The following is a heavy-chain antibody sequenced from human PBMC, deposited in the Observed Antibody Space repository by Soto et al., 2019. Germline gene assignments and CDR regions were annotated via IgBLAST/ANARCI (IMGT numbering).Heavy chain of an antibody. V-gene: IGHV1-69*13. CDR1: GGTFSSYA. CDR3: ASPPEDSSGP. Sequence: ASVKVSCKASGGTFSSYAISWVRQAPGQGLGWMGGIIPIFGTANYAQKFQGRVTITADESTSTAYMELSSLRSEDTAVYYCASPPEDSSGPWGQGTLVTVSS. CDR2: IIPIFGTA. D-gene: IGHD3-22*01. J-gene: IGHJ4*02.